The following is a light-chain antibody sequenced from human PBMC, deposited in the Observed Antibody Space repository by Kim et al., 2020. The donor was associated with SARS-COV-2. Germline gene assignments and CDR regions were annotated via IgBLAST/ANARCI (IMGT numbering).Light chain of an antibody. J-gene: IGKJ4*01. CDR1: QSVSSN. CDR2: GAS. Sequence: EIVMTQSPATLSVSPGERATLSCRASQSVSSNLAWYQQKPGQAPRLLIYGASTRATATPARFSGSGSGAEFTLTISSLQSEDFAVYYCQQYTNWPLSFGGGTKLEI. CDR3: QQYTNWPLS. V-gene: IGKV3-15*01.